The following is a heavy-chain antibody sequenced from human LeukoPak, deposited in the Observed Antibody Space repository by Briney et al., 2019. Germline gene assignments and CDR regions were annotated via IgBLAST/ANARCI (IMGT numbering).Heavy chain of an antibody. D-gene: IGHD5-12*01. V-gene: IGHV3-48*02. CDR2: ISPSSSTV. J-gene: IGHJ2*01. Sequence: PGGSLRLSCAASGLTFSSYSMNWLRQAPGKGLEWVSYISPSSSTVYYADSVKGRFTISRDNAKNSLYLEMNSLRDEDTAMYYCARDSATIGVYWYFDLWGRGTLVIVSS. CDR3: ARDSATIGVYWYFDL. CDR1: GLTFSSYS.